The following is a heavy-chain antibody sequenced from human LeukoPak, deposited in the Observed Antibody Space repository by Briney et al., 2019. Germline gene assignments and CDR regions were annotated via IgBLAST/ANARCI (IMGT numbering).Heavy chain of an antibody. D-gene: IGHD6-19*01. J-gene: IGHJ3*02. V-gene: IGHV3-11*01. Sequence: GGSLRLSCAASGFTFSSYAMSWIRQAPGKGLEWVSYISSSGSTIYHADSVKGRFTISRDNAKNSLYLQMNSLRAEDTAVYYCARDQAVAAYDAFDIWGQGTMVTVSS. CDR1: GFTFSSYA. CDR2: ISSSGSTI. CDR3: ARDQAVAAYDAFDI.